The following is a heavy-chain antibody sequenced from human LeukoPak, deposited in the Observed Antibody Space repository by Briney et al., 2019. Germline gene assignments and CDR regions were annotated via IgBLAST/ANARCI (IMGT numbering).Heavy chain of an antibody. Sequence: ASVKVSCKASGYTFTSYDINWVRQATGQGLEWMGWMNPNSGNTGYAQKFQGRVTITRNTSISTAYMELSSLRSEDTAVYYCARGPVGSDYYYYYYYMDVWGKGTTVTVSS. D-gene: IGHD3-10*01. J-gene: IGHJ6*03. CDR1: GYTFTSYD. V-gene: IGHV1-8*03. CDR2: MNPNSGNT. CDR3: ARGPVGSDYYYYYYYMDV.